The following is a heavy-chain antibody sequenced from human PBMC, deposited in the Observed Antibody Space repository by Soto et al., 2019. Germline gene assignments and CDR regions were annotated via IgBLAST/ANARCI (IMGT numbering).Heavy chain of an antibody. Sequence: GESLKISCKGSGYSFAGYLITLVRQKPGKGLWWMGRIDPSDSQTYYSPSFRGHVTISVTKSITTVFLQWSSLRASATAVYYCARQIYDSDTGPNFQYSFDSWGQGTPVTVS. CDR3: ARQIYDSDTGPNFQYSFDS. CDR2: IDPSDSQT. J-gene: IGHJ4*02. CDR1: GYSFAGYL. D-gene: IGHD3-22*01. V-gene: IGHV5-10-1*01.